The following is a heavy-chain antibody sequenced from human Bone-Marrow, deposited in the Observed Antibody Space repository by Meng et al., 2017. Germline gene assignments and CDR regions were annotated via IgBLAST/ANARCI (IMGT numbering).Heavy chain of an antibody. CDR1: GFTFSSYE. V-gene: IGHV3-48*03. D-gene: IGHD3-22*01. Sequence: GGSLRLSCAASGFTFSSYEMNWVRQAPGKGLEWVSYISSSGSTIYYADSVKGRFTISRDNAKNSLYLQMNSLRAEDTAVYYCARDLGSSGYYSYFDYWGQGTPVTVSS. CDR2: ISSSGSTI. J-gene: IGHJ4*02. CDR3: ARDLGSSGYYSYFDY.